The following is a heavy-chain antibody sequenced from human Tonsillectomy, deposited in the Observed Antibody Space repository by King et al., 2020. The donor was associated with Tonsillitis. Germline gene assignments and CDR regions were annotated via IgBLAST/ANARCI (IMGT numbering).Heavy chain of an antibody. CDR3: ATDNLYVSGFGS. Sequence: DVQLVESGGGLVEPGGSLRLSCTASGFTSSQAWMSWVRQAPGKGLVWVGRIKSNPDGGTTDYSAPVKGSITISREDSKKRLYLQLDSLKTEDTGVYFFATDNLYVSGFGSWSQGTLVTVSS. CDR1: GFTSSQAW. D-gene: IGHD3-10*02. V-gene: IGHV3-15*01. CDR2: IKSNPDGGTT. J-gene: IGHJ5*01.